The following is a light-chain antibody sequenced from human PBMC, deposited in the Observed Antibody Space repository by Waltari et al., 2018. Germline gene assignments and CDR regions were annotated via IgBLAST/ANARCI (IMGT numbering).Light chain of an antibody. CDR3: CSYAGRARV. V-gene: IGLV2-23*01. J-gene: IGLJ3*02. CDR2: EGS. Sequence: QSALTQPASVPGPPGQSITISCPGTSSDVGMYNLVSWYQQPPGKAPKLMIYEGSKRPSGVSNRFSGSKSGNTASLTISGLQAEDEADYYCCSYAGRARVFGGGTKLTVL. CDR1: SSDVGMYNL.